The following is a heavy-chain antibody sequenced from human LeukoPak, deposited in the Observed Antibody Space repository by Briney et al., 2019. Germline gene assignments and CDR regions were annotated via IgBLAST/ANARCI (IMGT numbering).Heavy chain of an antibody. CDR1: GYTFTSYY. CDR2: FNPSGCST. CDR3: ARGLRDYYDSSGYYGDAFDI. V-gene: IGHV1-46*01. J-gene: IGHJ3*02. Sequence: ASVKVSCKASGYTFTSYYIHWVRQATGQRLERIVIFNPSGCSTSYAQNFQGRFIMTRDMSTSTVYMELCSLRSEDTAVYYCARGLRDYYDSSGYYGDAFDIWGQGTMVTVAS. D-gene: IGHD3-22*01.